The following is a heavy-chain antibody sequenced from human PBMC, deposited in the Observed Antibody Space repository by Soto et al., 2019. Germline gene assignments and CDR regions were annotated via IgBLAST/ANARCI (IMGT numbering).Heavy chain of an antibody. CDR1: GFTFSSYS. CDR3: ATGEYYYDSRGYYSC. Sequence: EVQMVESGGGLVKPGGSLRLSCAASGFTFSSYSMHWVRQAPGKGLEWVSSISSSRSYIYYADSVKGRFTISRDNAKNSLYLQMNSLRAEDTAVYCCATGEYYYDSRGYYSCWGQGTLFTVSS. CDR2: ISSSRSYI. J-gene: IGHJ4*02. V-gene: IGHV3-21*01. D-gene: IGHD3-22*01.